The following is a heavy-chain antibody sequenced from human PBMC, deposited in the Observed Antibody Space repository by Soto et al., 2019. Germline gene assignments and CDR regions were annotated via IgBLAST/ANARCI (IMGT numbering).Heavy chain of an antibody. J-gene: IGHJ6*02. CDR3: ARAMDV. V-gene: IGHV3-7*01. CDR2: IKEDGSEK. CDR1: GFTFRNYW. Sequence: GGSLRLSCAASGFTFRNYWMTWVRQAPGKGLEWVANIKEDGSEKYYVDSVKGRFTISRDNAKNSLYLQMNSLRAEDTALYYCARAMDVWGQGTTVTVSS.